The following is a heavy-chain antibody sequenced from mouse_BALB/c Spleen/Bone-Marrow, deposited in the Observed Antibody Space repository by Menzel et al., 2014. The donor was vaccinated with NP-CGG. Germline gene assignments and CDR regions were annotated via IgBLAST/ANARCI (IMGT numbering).Heavy chain of an antibody. CDR3: ARFSQLGLLAY. CDR1: GYNFTSYW. V-gene: IGHV1-55*01. Sequence: QVQLQQPGAELVKPGTSVKPSCKASGYNFTSYWINWVKLRPGQGLEWIGDIYPGSGSTNYNEKFKSKATLTVDTSSRTAYMQLSSLASEDSALYYCARFSQLGLLAYWGQGTLVTVSA. CDR2: IYPGSGST. J-gene: IGHJ3*01. D-gene: IGHD3-1*01.